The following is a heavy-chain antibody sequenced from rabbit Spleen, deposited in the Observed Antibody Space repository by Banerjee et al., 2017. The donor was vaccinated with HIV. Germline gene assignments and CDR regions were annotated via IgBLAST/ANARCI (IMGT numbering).Heavy chain of an antibody. CDR2: IYTGNGKT. J-gene: IGHJ4*01. CDR3: GRPDGGVGYGWDL. CDR1: GFSLSSGYD. Sequence: VESGGGLVKPGASLTLTCKASGFSLSSGYDMCWVRQAPGKGLEWIGCIYTGNGKTYYASWAKGRFTISKTSSTTVTLQMTSLTGADTATYFCGRPDGGVGYGWDLWGPGTLVTVS. D-gene: IGHD4-1*01. V-gene: IGHV1S40*01.